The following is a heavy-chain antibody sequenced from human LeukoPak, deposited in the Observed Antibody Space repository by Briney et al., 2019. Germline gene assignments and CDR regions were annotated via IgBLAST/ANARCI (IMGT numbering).Heavy chain of an antibody. CDR1: GFTFSSYA. V-gene: IGHV3-23*01. J-gene: IGHJ4*02. Sequence: GGSLRLSCAASGFTFSSYAMSWVRQAPGKGLEWVSAISGSGGSTYYADSVKGRFTISRDNSKNTLYLQMNSLRAEDTAVSYCAKETVYYYDSSGYPHYWGQGTLVTVSS. CDR2: ISGSGGST. D-gene: IGHD3-22*01. CDR3: AKETVYYYDSSGYPHY.